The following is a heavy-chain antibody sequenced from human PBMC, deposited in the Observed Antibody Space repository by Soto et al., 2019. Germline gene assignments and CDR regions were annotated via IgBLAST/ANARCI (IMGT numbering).Heavy chain of an antibody. Sequence: QLQLQESGPGLVKPSETLSLTCTVSGGSISSSSYYWGWIRQPPGKGLEWIGSIYYSGRSYYNPSIKRRGTSSVDTCSNHFSLKLSSVTAADTAVYYCAGLGYCSGGSCYSAPDDAFDIWGQGTMVTVSS. D-gene: IGHD2-15*01. V-gene: IGHV4-39*02. J-gene: IGHJ3*02. CDR2: IYYSGRS. CDR3: AGLGYCSGGSCYSAPDDAFDI. CDR1: GGSISSSSYY.